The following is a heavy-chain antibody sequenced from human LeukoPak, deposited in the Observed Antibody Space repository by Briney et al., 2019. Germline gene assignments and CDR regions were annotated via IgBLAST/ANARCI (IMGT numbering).Heavy chain of an antibody. CDR2: IRYDGSNK. CDR3: AKDYSKTSYYGSETYYRPNWFDP. D-gene: IGHD3-10*01. Sequence: PGGSLRLSCAASGFTFSSYGMHWVRQAPGKGLEWVAFIRYDGSNKYYADSVKGRFTISRDNSKNTLYLQMNSLRAEDTAVYYCAKDYSKTSYYGSETYYRPNWFDPWGQGTLVTVSS. V-gene: IGHV3-30*02. J-gene: IGHJ5*02. CDR1: GFTFSSYG.